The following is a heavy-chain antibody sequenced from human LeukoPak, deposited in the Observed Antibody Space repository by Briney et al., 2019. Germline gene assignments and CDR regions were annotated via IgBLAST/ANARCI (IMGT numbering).Heavy chain of an antibody. CDR2: IKEDASEE. J-gene: IGHJ4*02. V-gene: IGHV3-7*01. CDR1: GFTSSRQW. Sequence: GGSLRLSCAVSGFTSSRQWMSWVRQTPEKGLEWVANIKEDASEENYVDSVKGRFTISRDNAKNSLYLQMNSLRAEDTAVYYCAIAAGWELGYWGQGTLVTVSS. CDR3: AIAAGWELGY. D-gene: IGHD6-25*01.